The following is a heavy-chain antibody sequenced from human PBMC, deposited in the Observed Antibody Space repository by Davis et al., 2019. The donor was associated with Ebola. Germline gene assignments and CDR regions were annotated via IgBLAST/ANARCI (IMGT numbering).Heavy chain of an antibody. CDR1: GGSISSGDYY. CDR2: IYYSGST. V-gene: IGHV4-30-4*01. Sequence: SETLSLTCTVSGGSISSGDYYWSWIRQPPGKGLEWIGYIYYSGSTYYNPSLKSRVTISVDTSKNQYSLKLSSVTAADTAVYYCARGRDYYDSSGYYYPYFDYWGQGTLVTVSS. J-gene: IGHJ4*02. CDR3: ARGRDYYDSSGYYYPYFDY. D-gene: IGHD3-22*01.